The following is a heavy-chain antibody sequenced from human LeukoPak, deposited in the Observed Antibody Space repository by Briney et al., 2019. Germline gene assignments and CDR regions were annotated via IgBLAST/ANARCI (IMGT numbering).Heavy chain of an antibody. D-gene: IGHD3-9*01. CDR1: GGSISSGGYY. Sequence: SETLSLTCTVSGGSISSGGYYWSWIRQPPGKGLEWIGYIYHSGSTYYNPSLKSRVTISVDTSKNQFSLKLSSVTAADTAVYYCASDNYDILTGSVNWFDPWGQGTLVTVSS. V-gene: IGHV4-30-2*01. CDR3: ASDNYDILTGSVNWFDP. CDR2: IYHSGST. J-gene: IGHJ5*02.